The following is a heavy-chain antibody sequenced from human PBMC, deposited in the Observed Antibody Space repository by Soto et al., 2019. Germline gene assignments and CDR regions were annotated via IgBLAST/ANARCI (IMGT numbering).Heavy chain of an antibody. CDR2: VNVNTGGT. CDR3: ATTQYHGDYDLDY. D-gene: IGHD4-17*01. V-gene: IGHV1-2*02. J-gene: IGHJ4*02. Sequence: ASVKVSCKASGYTFDSYFIHWVRRAPGQGLYWMGWVNVNTGGTHYPEKFQGRVTMTRDTSVSAASMELSGLTSDDTAVYYCATTQYHGDYDLDYWGQGTLVTVSS. CDR1: GYTFDSYF.